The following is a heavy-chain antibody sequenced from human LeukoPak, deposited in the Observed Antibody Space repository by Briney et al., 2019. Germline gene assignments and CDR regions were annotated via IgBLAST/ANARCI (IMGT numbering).Heavy chain of an antibody. CDR3: ATTIRLNRLGYFDY. V-gene: IGHV1-69*13. D-gene: IGHD3-3*01. CDR1: GGTFSSYA. J-gene: IGHJ4*02. Sequence: VASVKVSCKASGGTFSSYAISWVRQAPGQGLEWMGGIIPIFGTANYAQKFQGRVTITADESTSTAYMELSSLRSEDTAVYYCATTIRLNRLGYFDYWGQGTLVTVSS. CDR2: IIPIFGTA.